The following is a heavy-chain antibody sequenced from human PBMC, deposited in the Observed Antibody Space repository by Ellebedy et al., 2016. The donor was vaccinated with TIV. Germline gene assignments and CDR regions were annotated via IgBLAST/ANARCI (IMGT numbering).Heavy chain of an antibody. J-gene: IGHJ4*02. CDR2: IYYSGSI. Sequence: MPSETLSLTCTVSGGSISSGAFYWTWIRQQPGKGLEWIGNIYYSGSIYYKPSLKSRISISLDTSKNEFSLRLSSVTAADTAVYHCARDEGGSGSLSYWGQGTLVTVSS. CDR1: GGSISSGAFY. CDR3: ARDEGGSGSLSY. V-gene: IGHV4-31*03. D-gene: IGHD3-10*01.